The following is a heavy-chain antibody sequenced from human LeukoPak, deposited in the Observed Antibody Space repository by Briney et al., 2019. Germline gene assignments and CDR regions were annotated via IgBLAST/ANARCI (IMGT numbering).Heavy chain of an antibody. D-gene: IGHD3-22*01. CDR1: GGSLSSNTYY. J-gene: IGHJ3*02. V-gene: IGHV4-39*01. CDR3: ARNDSGGSDAFDI. CDR2: IHYSGST. Sequence: SETLSLTCTVSGGSLSSNTYYWGWIRQPPGKGLEWLGSIHYSGSTYYINYRGSTFYNPSLKSRVTISVDTSKNEFSLKLSSVIAADTAIYYCARNDSGGSDAFDIWGQGTMVTVSS.